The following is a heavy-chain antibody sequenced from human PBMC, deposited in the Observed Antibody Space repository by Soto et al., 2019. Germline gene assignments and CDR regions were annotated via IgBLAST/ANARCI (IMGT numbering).Heavy chain of an antibody. D-gene: IGHD2-8*02. CDR3: ARPPPPGYYYHGKGV. Sequence: PGGSLRLSCAASGFTFSSYWMHWVRQAPGKGLVWVSVIYSGGSTYYADSVKGRFTISRDNSKNTLYLQMNSLRAEDTAVYYCARPPPPGYYYHGKGVRGQGNNVTVSS. V-gene: IGHV3-53*01. J-gene: IGHJ6*02. CDR1: GFTFSSYW. CDR2: IYSGGST.